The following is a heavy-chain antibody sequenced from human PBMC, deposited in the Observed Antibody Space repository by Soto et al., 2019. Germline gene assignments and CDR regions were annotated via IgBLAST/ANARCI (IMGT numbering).Heavy chain of an antibody. CDR2: ISSSSSYI. CDR1: GFTFSSYS. V-gene: IGHV3-21*01. CDR3: ARARTTRSLYYFDY. D-gene: IGHD4-17*01. J-gene: IGHJ4*02. Sequence: NPGGSLRLSCAASGFTFSSYSINWVRQAPGKGLEWVSSISSSSSYIYYADSVKGRFTISRDNAKNSLYLQMNSLRAEDTAVYYCARARTTRSLYYFDYWGQGTLVTVSS.